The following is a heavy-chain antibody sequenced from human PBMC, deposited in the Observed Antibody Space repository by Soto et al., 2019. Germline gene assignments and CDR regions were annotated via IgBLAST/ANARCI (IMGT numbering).Heavy chain of an antibody. V-gene: IGHV4-31*03. J-gene: IGHJ4*02. D-gene: IGHD3-22*01. CDR3: ARSSSSGYETNDY. CDR2: IFYSGTT. Sequence: PSETLSLTCTVSGGSISSGGYYWSWIRQHPGKGLEWIGYIFYSGTTYYNPSLKSRVTISVDTSKNQFSLKLSSVTAADTAVYYCARSSSSGYETNDYWGQGTLVTVSS. CDR1: GGSISSGGYY.